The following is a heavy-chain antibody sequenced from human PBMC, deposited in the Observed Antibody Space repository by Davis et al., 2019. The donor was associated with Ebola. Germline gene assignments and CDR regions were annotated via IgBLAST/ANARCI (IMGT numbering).Heavy chain of an antibody. CDR3: AKTIDYDNVWADGMGA. D-gene: IGHD3-16*01. CDR2: ISDDGSKK. J-gene: IGHJ6*04. V-gene: IGHV3-30*18. Sequence: GESLKISCAASGFTFSSYGMHWVRQAPGKGLEWVALISDDGSKKYYADSVKGRFTISRDNSKNTLDLQMNSLRAEDTAVYYCAKTIDYDNVWADGMGAWGKGTTVTVSS. CDR1: GFTFSSYG.